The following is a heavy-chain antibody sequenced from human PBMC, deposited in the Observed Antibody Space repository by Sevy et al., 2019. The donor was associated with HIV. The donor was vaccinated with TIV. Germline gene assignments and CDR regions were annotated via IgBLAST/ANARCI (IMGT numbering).Heavy chain of an antibody. J-gene: IGHJ6*02. CDR3: ATDEYYDISTGLYPVGV. V-gene: IGHV4-61*01. CDR1: GGSASSANDY. CDR2: VFYFGST. D-gene: IGHD3-9*01. Sequence: SETLSLTCSVSGGSASSANDYWSWIRQPPGKGLEWIGYVFYFGSTKYHPSLKSRVTISLDTSQKQFSLMLTSVPAADSAVHYCATDEYYDISTGLYPVGVWGQGTTVTVSS.